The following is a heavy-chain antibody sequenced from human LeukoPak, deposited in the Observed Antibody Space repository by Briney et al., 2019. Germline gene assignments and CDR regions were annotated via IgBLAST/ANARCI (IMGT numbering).Heavy chain of an antibody. V-gene: IGHV3-23*01. CDR1: GITLSNYG. J-gene: IGHJ4*02. Sequence: GGSLRLSCAVSGITLSNYGMTWVRQAPGKGLEWVAGIGDSGGSTNYADSVKGRFTISRDNSKDTLYLQMNSLRAEDTAVYFCAKRGVVIRVILVGFHKEAYYFDSWGQGALVTVSS. CDR2: IGDSGGST. D-gene: IGHD3-22*01. CDR3: AKRGVVIRVILVGFHKEAYYFDS.